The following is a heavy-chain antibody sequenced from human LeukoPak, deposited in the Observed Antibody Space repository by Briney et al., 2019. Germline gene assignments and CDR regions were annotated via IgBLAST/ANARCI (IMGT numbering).Heavy chain of an antibody. CDR3: ARHGGLTAMVKN. CDR2: IYYSGST. D-gene: IGHD5-18*01. CDR1: GDSISSSTY. J-gene: IGHJ4*02. Sequence: SETLSLTCTVSGDSISSSTYWGWIRQPPGEGLEWIGSIYYSGSTYYNPSLKSRVTISVDTSKNQFSLKLSSVTAADTAVYYCARHGGLTAMVKNWGQGTLVTVSS. V-gene: IGHV4-39*01.